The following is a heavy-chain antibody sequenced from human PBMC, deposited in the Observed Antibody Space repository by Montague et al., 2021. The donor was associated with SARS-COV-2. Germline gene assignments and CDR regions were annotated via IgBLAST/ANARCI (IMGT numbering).Heavy chain of an antibody. Sequence: PALVKPTQTLTLTCTFSGFSLSTSGICVSWIRQPPGKALEWLALXYWHYDKYYSPSLKTRLTSSKDTSKNQVVLTMTNMVPVDTATYYCARIDRRSWYDYNWFDHWGQGTLVTVSS. V-gene: IGHV2-70*01. CDR2: XYWHYDK. D-gene: IGHD6-13*01. J-gene: IGHJ5*02. CDR3: ARIDRRSWYDYNWFDH. CDR1: GFSLSTSGIC.